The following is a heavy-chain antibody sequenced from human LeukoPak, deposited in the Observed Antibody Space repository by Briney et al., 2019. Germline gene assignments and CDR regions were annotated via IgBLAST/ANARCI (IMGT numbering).Heavy chain of an antibody. CDR1: GYTLTELS. Sequence: GASVKVSCKVSGYTLTELSMHWVRQAPGQGLEWMGWINPNSGGTNYAQKFQGRVTMTRDTSISTAYMELSRLRSDDTAVYYCARAPPYYDFWSGSYYYYMDVWGKGTTVTVSS. CDR2: INPNSGGT. V-gene: IGHV1-2*02. CDR3: ARAPPYYDFWSGSYYYYMDV. J-gene: IGHJ6*03. D-gene: IGHD3-3*01.